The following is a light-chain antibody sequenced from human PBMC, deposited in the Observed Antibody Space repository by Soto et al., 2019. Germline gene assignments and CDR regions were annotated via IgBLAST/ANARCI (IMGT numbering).Light chain of an antibody. Sequence: EIVLKQSPDTLSLSPGERATLSCRASQSVRSNYLAWYQQKPGQAPRFLIYDASSRATGIPDRFSGSGSGTDFTLTISRLEPVDFAVYYCQQYGSTHLTFGGGTQVDIK. J-gene: IGKJ4*01. CDR3: QQYGSTHLT. CDR2: DAS. CDR1: QSVRSNY. V-gene: IGKV3-20*01.